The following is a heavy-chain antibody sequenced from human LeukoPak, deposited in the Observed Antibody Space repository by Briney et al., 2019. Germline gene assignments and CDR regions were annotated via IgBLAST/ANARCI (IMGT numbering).Heavy chain of an antibody. D-gene: IGHD6-19*01. CDR2: ISSSGSST. V-gene: IGHV3-23*01. CDR1: GFTFSSYA. CDR3: AKEPSSGWNPTRNFDY. Sequence: GGSLRLSCAASGFTFSSYAMSWVRQAPGKGLEWVSGISSSGSSTYYADSVKGRFTISRDNSKNTLYLQMNSLRAEDTAVYYCAKEPSSGWNPTRNFDYWGQGTLVTVSS. J-gene: IGHJ4*02.